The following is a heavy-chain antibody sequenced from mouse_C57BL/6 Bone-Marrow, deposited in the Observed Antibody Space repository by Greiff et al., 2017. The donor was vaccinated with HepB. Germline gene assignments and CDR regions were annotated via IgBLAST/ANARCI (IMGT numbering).Heavy chain of an antibody. V-gene: IGHV1-5*01. CDR1: GYTFTSYW. Sequence: VQLQQSGTVLARPGASVKMSCKTSGYTFTSYWMHWVKQRPGQGLEWIGAIYPGNSDTSYNQKFKGKAKLTAVTSASTAYMELSSLTNEDSAVYYCTRDRITTVDYFDYWGQGTTLTVSS. J-gene: IGHJ2*01. CDR3: TRDRITTVDYFDY. CDR2: IYPGNSDT. D-gene: IGHD1-1*01.